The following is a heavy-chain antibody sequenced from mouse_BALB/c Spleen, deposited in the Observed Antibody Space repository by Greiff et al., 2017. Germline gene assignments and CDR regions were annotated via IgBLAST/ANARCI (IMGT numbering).Heavy chain of an antibody. CDR2: IWGDGST. CDR1: GFSLTGYG. V-gene: IGHV2-6-7*01. CDR3: ARYYYGSYWYFDG. J-gene: IGHJ1*01. D-gene: IGHD1-1*01. Sequence: VQGVESGPGLVAPSQSLSITCTVSGFSLTGYGVNWVRQPPGKGLEWLGMIWGDGSTDYNSALKSRLSISKDNSKSQVFLKMNSLQTDDTARYYCARYYYGSYWYFDGWGAGTTVTVSS.